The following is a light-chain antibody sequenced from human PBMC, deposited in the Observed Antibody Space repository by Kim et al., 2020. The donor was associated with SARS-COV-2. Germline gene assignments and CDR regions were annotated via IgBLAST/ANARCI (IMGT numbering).Light chain of an antibody. CDR3: QAWDSSTAV. CDR2: QDN. J-gene: IGLJ1*01. CDR1: KLGDRY. Sequence: SYELTQPPSLSVSPGQTSTITCSGNKLGDRYAWWYQQKPGQSPVLVIYQDNKRPSGIPERFSGSNSGNTATLTISGTQTMDEADYYCQAWDSSTAVFGTGTKVTVL. V-gene: IGLV3-1*01.